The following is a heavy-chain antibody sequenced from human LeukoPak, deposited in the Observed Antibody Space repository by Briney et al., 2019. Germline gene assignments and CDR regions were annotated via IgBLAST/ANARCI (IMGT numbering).Heavy chain of an antibody. V-gene: IGHV4-34*01. CDR1: GGSFSGYY. J-gene: IGHJ4*02. D-gene: IGHD2-21*02. Sequence: SETLSLTCAVYGGSFSGYYWSWIRQPPEKGLEWIGEINHSGSTNYNPSLKSRVTISVDTSKNQFSLKLSSVTAADTAVYYCARIFSYCGGDCYSDDYWGQGTLVTVSS. CDR2: INHSGST. CDR3: ARIFSYCGGDCYSDDY.